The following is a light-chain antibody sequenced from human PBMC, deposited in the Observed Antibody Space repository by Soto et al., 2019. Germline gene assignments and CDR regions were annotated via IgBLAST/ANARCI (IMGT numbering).Light chain of an antibody. Sequence: EIVLTQSQSTLALSPGERATLSCRASQSFSSYLAWYQQKPGQAPRLLIYDASSRATGIPARFSGSGSGTDFTLTISSLEPEDFAVYYCQQRSNWPITFGQGTRLEIK. CDR1: QSFSSY. CDR3: QQRSNWPIT. CDR2: DAS. J-gene: IGKJ5*01. V-gene: IGKV3-11*01.